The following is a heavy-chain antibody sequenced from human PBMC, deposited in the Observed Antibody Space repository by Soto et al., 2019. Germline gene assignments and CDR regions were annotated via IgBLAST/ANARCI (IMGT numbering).Heavy chain of an antibody. D-gene: IGHD5-12*01. CDR2: ISSSSSYI. J-gene: IGHJ4*02. CDR1: GFTFSSYS. V-gene: IGHV3-21*01. CDR3: ARDEHGYEGISGDY. Sequence: GGSLRLSCAASGFTFSSYSMNWVRQAPGKGLEWVSSISSSSSYIYYADSVKGRFTISRDNAKNSLYLQMNSLRAEDTAVYYCARDEHGYEGISGDYWGQGTLVTVSS.